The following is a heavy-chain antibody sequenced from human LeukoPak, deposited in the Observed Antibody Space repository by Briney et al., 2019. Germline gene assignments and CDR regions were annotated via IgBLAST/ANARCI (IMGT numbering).Heavy chain of an antibody. V-gene: IGHV3-23*01. CDR1: GFTFSSYA. CDR3: AKDQYSSSWAISYGMDV. D-gene: IGHD6-13*01. Sequence: GGSLRLSCAASGFTFSSYAMSWVRQAPGKGLEWVSAISGSGGSTYYADSVKGRFTISRDNSKNTLYPQMNSLRAEDTAVYYCAKDQYSSSWAISYGMDVWGQGTTVTVSS. CDR2: ISGSGGST. J-gene: IGHJ6*02.